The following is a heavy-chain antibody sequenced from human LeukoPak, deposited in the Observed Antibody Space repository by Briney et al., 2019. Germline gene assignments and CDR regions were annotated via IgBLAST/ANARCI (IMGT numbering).Heavy chain of an antibody. D-gene: IGHD3-3*01. Sequence: SQTLSLTCTVSGGSISSSGYYWSWIRQPPGKGLEWIGYVYHSGSTYYNPSLQSRVTISLDRSNNQFSLKVSSVTAADTAVYYCARAESYDFWSGYFGYFDYWGQGTLVTVSS. CDR1: GGSISSSGYY. CDR2: VYHSGST. V-gene: IGHV4-30-2*01. CDR3: ARAESYDFWSGYFGYFDY. J-gene: IGHJ4*02.